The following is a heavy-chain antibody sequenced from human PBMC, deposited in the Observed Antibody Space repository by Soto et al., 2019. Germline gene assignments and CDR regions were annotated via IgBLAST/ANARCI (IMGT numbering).Heavy chain of an antibody. V-gene: IGHV2-5*01. D-gene: IGHD6-6*01. CDR3: AHRRFAKYTSLTADFGY. CDR2: IYWNDEK. J-gene: IGHJ4*02. Sequence: SGPTLVNPTQTLTLTCTFSGFSLNTSGVGVGWIRQPPGKALEWLALIYWNDEKHYSPSLKSRLTITEDTSKHQVVLTMTNMDPVDTATYYCAHRRFAKYTSLTADFGYWGQGTLVTVSS. CDR1: GFSLNTSGVG.